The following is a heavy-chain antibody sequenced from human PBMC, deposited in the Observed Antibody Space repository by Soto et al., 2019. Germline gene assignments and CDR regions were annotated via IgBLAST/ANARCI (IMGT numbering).Heavy chain of an antibody. D-gene: IGHD2-15*01. CDR1: GFTFSTYT. Sequence: PGGSLRLSCAASGFTFSTYTMHWVRQTPGKGLERVAVISHDGSDKYYADSVKGRFTISRDNSKNTLSLVLTSVRPEDTAIYYCAKASSLSTSWPLDPWGQGT. J-gene: IGHJ5*02. CDR2: ISHDGSDK. V-gene: IGHV3-30*04. CDR3: AKASSLSTSWPLDP.